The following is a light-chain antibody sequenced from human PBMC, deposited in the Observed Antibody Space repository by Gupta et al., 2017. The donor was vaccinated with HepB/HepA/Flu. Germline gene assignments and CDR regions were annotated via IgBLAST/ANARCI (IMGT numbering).Light chain of an antibody. Sequence: QTVVTQEPSLTVSPGGTVTLTCASNTGPVTFGDFPNWFQQKPGQPPRARIYSTRNKHPWTPARVSGSLLGGNDALTLSGVQPEDDAEYYCLLYFGGAHRVFGGGTKPTVL. CDR1: TGPVTFGDF. J-gene: IGLJ3*02. V-gene: IGLV7-43*01. CDR2: STR. CDR3: LLYFGGAHRV.